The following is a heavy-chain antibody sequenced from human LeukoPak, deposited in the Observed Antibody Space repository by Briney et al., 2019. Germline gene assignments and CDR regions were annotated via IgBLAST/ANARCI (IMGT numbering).Heavy chain of an antibody. CDR1: GFNFDRYT. CDR3: AKELDTMFFDY. V-gene: IGHV3-43*01. Sequence: PGGVPRLSCATSGFNFDRYTIHWVRQAPGKGLEWVSLAGWAGGTTFYSDSVRGRFTISRDSGRKSVYLQMNSLTTDDTAFYFCAKELDTMFFDYWGQGALVTVSS. CDR2: AGWAGGTT. J-gene: IGHJ4*02. D-gene: IGHD3-10*02.